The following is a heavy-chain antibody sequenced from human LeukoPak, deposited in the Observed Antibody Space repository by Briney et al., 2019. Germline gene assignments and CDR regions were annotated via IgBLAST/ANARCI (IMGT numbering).Heavy chain of an antibody. J-gene: IGHJ4*02. Sequence: GESLKISCKGSGYSFTSYWIGWVRQMPGKGLEWMGIIYPGDSDTRYSPSFQGQVTISADKSISTAYLQWSSLKASDTAMYCCARRSGGWYGETFVDYWGQGTLVTVSS. CDR2: IYPGDSDT. V-gene: IGHV5-51*01. CDR3: ARRSGGWYGETFVDY. D-gene: IGHD6-19*01. CDR1: GYSFTSYW.